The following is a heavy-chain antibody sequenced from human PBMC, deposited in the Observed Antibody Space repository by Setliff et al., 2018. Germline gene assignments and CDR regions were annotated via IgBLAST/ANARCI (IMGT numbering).Heavy chain of an antibody. D-gene: IGHD6-19*01. J-gene: IGHJ5*02. Sequence: ASVKVSCKASGYTFTAYYIHWVRQAPGQGLEWMGWINPGNGNTNFPQTFQDRVTMTRDTSINTAYMELSTLTSDDTAVYFCARATRDSGGWYYEYNWFDPWGQGTLVTVSS. V-gene: IGHV1-2*02. CDR3: ARATRDSGGWYYEYNWFDP. CDR1: GYTFTAYY. CDR2: INPGNGNT.